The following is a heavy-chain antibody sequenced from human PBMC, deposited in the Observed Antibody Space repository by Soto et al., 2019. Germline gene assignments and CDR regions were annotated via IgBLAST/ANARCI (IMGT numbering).Heavy chain of an antibody. CDR3: ARVRPEDAFDI. V-gene: IGHV1-2*04. Sequence: ASVKVSCKASGYTFTGYYMHWVRQAPGQGLEWMGWINPNSGGTNYAQKFQGWVPMTRDTSISTAYMELSRLRSDDTAVYYCARVRPEDAFDIWGQGTMVTVSS. CDR2: INPNSGGT. CDR1: GYTFTGYY. J-gene: IGHJ3*02.